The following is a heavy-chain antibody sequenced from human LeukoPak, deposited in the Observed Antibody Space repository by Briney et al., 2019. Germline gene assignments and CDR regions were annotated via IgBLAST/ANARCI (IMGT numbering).Heavy chain of an antibody. CDR3: ARRNHYFYYMDV. Sequence: SETLSLTCTVSGGSITSSIDYWGWVRQPPGKGLEWIATIYYSTSTQYNPSLKSRVTMSVDTSKNQFSLKLSSMTAADTAVYYCARRNHYFYYMDVWGKGTTVTVSS. CDR1: GGSITSSIDY. V-gene: IGHV4-39*01. CDR2: IYYSTST. J-gene: IGHJ6*03.